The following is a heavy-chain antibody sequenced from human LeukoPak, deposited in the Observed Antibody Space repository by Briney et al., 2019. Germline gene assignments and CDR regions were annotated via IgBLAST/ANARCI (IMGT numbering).Heavy chain of an antibody. CDR1: GGSISSSNW. CDR2: IYYSGSA. Sequence: SETLSLTCAVSGGSISSSNWWSWVRQPPGKGLEWIGSIYYSGSAYYNPSLKSRVTISVDTSKNQFSPKLSSVTAADTAVYYCARRSSGWSGHFDYWSQRTLVTVSS. D-gene: IGHD6-19*01. J-gene: IGHJ4*02. V-gene: IGHV4-39*01. CDR3: ARRSSGWSGHFDY.